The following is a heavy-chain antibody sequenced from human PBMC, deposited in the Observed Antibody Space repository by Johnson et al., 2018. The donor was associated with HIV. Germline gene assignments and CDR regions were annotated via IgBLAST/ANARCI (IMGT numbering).Heavy chain of an antibody. CDR1: GFTVSSNY. D-gene: IGHD6-13*01. Sequence: EVQLVESGGGLIQPGGSLRLSCAASGFTVSSNYMSWVRQAPGKGLEWVSAISGSGGSTYYADSVKGCLTNFRDISKSTLFLQMNSLRAEDTAVYYCAKDERAAAGTRGLDAFDIWGQGTMVTVSS. CDR3: AKDERAAAGTRGLDAFDI. J-gene: IGHJ3*02. V-gene: IGHV3-66*03. CDR2: SGSGGST.